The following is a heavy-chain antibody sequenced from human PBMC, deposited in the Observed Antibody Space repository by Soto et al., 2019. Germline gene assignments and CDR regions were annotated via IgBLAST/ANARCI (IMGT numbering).Heavy chain of an antibody. CDR3: AKEGDFYDISTGYFGSKAYFDH. D-gene: IGHD3-9*01. CDR2: SLSDGRNK. Sequence: PGGSLRLSCAAAGSTFTSYGMPRIRQAPGKGLEGVPVSLSDGRNKYYSDSVKGRFTISRDVSKNTVFLHMDSLSAEDTAVYYCAKEGDFYDISTGYFGSKAYFDHWGQGTLVTVSS. V-gene: IGHV3-30*18. J-gene: IGHJ4*02. CDR1: GSTFTSYG.